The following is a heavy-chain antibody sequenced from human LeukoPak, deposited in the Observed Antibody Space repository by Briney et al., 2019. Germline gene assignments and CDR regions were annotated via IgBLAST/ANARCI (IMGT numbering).Heavy chain of an antibody. J-gene: IGHJ4*02. CDR3: ARLAVDTAMVPLFDY. D-gene: IGHD5-18*01. CDR1: GGSISSSSYY. Sequence: SETLSLTCTVPGGSISSSSYYWGWIRQPPGKGLEWIGSIYYSGSTYYNPSLKSRVTISVDTSKNQFSLKLSSVTAADTAVYYCARLAVDTAMVPLFDYWGQGTLVTVSS. V-gene: IGHV4-39*01. CDR2: IYYSGST.